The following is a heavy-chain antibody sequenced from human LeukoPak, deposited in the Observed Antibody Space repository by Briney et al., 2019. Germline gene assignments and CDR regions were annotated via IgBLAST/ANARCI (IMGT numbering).Heavy chain of an antibody. D-gene: IGHD7-27*01. CDR2: MSPNSGDT. CDR3: VRTPPNWGADF. Sequence: GASVKVSCKASGYTFTNYDINWMRQATGQGLEWKGWMSPNSGDTGYAQKFQGRVTMTRDTSIGTAYLELSSLRSEDSAVYYCVRTPPNWGADFWGQGTLVTVSS. V-gene: IGHV1-8*01. J-gene: IGHJ4*02. CDR1: GYTFTNYD.